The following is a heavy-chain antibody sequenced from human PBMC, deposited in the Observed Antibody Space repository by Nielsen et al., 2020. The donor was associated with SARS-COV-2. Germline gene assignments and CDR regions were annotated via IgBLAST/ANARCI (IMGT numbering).Heavy chain of an antibody. J-gene: IGHJ4*02. CDR1: GYSFTSYW. V-gene: IGHV5-51*01. CDR2: IYPGDSDT. Sequence: GGSLRLSCKGSGYSFTSYWIGWVRQMPGKGLEWMGIIYPGDSDTRYSPSFQGQVTISADKSISTAYLQWSSLKASDTAMYYCARLSSAPVYGDYDYYFDYWGQGTLVTVSS. CDR3: ARLSSAPVYGDYDYYFDY. D-gene: IGHD4-17*01.